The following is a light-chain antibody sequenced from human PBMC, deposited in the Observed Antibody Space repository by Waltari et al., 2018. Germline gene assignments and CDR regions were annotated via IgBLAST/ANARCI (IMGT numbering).Light chain of an antibody. CDR3: QKYSNSPYS. J-gene: IGKJ2*03. Sequence: LPQSPATLHLSPGERATLSCRASQGVSSFLAWYQQKPGQAPRLLIYGASSRATGIPDRFSGSGSGTEFTLTISSLEPEDFAVYFCQKYSNSPYSFGQGTKVEIK. CDR1: QGVSSF. CDR2: GAS. V-gene: IGKV3-20*01.